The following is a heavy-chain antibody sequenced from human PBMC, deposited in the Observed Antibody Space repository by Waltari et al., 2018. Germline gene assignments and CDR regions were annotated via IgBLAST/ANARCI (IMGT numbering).Heavy chain of an antibody. V-gene: IGHV3-23*01. CDR1: GFTFSNFA. Sequence: EVQLLESGGDLVQPGGSLRLSCTASGFTFSNFAMSWVRQAPGKGLEWVSQISQGGDRTYYADSVKGRFSVSKDNSKNTVYLQMNSLRVEVTAVYYCAQGGFGYWGQGTLVTVSS. CDR2: ISQGGDRT. J-gene: IGHJ4*02. CDR3: AQGGFGY. D-gene: IGHD3-10*01.